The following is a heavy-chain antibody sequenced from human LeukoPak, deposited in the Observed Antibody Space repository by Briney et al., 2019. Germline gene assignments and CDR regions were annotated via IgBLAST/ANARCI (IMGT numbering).Heavy chain of an antibody. Sequence: PGGSLRLSCAASGFTSSSYGMHWVRQASGKGLEWVAFIRYDGSNKYYADSVKGRFTISRDNSKNTLYLQMNSLRAEDTAVYYCAKNPDGFGELLYYYMDVWGKGTTVTISS. CDR1: GFTSSSYG. J-gene: IGHJ6*03. V-gene: IGHV3-30*02. CDR3: AKNPDGFGELLYYYMDV. D-gene: IGHD3-10*01. CDR2: IRYDGSNK.